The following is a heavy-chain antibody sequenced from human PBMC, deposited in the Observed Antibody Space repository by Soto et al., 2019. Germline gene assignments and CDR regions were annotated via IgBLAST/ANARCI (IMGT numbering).Heavy chain of an antibody. Sequence: SVKVSCKASGGTFSSYTISWVRQAPGQGLEWMGRIIPILGIANYAQKFQGRVTITADKSTSTAYMEMSSLRSEDTAVYYCARDLPGYGDYLGYWGQGTLVTVSS. CDR2: IIPILGIA. J-gene: IGHJ4*02. CDR1: GGTFSSYT. V-gene: IGHV1-69*04. CDR3: ARDLPGYGDYLGY. D-gene: IGHD4-17*01.